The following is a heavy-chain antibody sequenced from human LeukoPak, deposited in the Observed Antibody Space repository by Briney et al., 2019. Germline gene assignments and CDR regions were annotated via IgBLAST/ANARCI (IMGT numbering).Heavy chain of an antibody. CDR2: ISSSRSTI. V-gene: IGHV3-48*01. Sequence: GGSLRLSCAASGFTFSSYSMNWVRQAPGEGLEWVSYISSSRSTIYYADSVKGRFTISRDNAKNSLYLQMNSLRAEDTAVYYCAREYCSSTSCLYDYWGQGTLVTVSS. J-gene: IGHJ4*02. D-gene: IGHD2-2*01. CDR3: AREYCSSTSCLYDY. CDR1: GFTFSSYS.